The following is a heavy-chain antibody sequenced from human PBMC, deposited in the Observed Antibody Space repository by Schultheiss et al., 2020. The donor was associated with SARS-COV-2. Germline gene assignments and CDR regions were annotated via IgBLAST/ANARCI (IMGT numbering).Heavy chain of an antibody. CDR2: IYTSGST. Sequence: SETLSLTCTVSGGSISSYYWNWIRQPAGKGLEWIGRIYTSGSTNYNPSLKSRVTMSVDTSKNQFSLKLSSVTAADTAVYYCARVVVPPAIRVYYYYYMDVWGKGTTVTVSS. CDR1: GGSISSYY. J-gene: IGHJ6*03. D-gene: IGHD2-2*02. CDR3: ARVVVPPAIRVYYYYYMDV. V-gene: IGHV4-4*07.